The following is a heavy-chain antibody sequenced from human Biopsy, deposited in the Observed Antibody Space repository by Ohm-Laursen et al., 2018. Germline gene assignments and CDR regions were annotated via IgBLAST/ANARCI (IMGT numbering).Heavy chain of an antibody. CDR1: GASMTGYF. CDR3: AREDEGLLRALDL. Sequence: SDTLSLTCTVSGASMTGYFWTWVRQPAGKGLEWIGHIYTIGDTTYNPSLESRVTTSLDTSKNQFSLKMTSLTAADTAVYFCAREDEGLLRALDLWGQGTMVTVSS. CDR2: IYTIGDT. V-gene: IGHV4-4*07. J-gene: IGHJ3*01. D-gene: IGHD3-3*01.